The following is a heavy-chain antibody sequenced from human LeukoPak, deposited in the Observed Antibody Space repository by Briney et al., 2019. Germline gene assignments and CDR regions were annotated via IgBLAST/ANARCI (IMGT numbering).Heavy chain of an antibody. CDR3: AKDAYYYDSSGAFDI. CDR1: GFTLSSYG. Sequence: GRSLRLSCAASGFTLSSYGMHWVRQAPGKGLEWVAVISYDGSNKYYADSVKGRFTISRDNSKNTLYLQMNSLRAEDTAVYYCAKDAYYYDSSGAFDIWGQGTMVTVSS. D-gene: IGHD3-22*01. J-gene: IGHJ3*02. V-gene: IGHV3-30*18. CDR2: ISYDGSNK.